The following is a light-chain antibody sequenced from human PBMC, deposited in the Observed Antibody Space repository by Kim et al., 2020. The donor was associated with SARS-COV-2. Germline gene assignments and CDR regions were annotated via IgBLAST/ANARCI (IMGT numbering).Light chain of an antibody. Sequence: SSERTQDPPVSVALGQSVTITCQGDSLRSSDASWYQLRPGQAPVLVIYANNNRPSGIPDRFSGSTSGSTSSLTITGAQAEDEADYYCHSRQRSGKQMLFG. CDR1: SLRSSD. CDR3: HSRQRSGKQML. V-gene: IGLV3-19*01. CDR2: ANN. J-gene: IGLJ2*01.